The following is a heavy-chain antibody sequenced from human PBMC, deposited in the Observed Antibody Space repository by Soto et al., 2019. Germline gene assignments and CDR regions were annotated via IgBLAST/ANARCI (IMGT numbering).Heavy chain of an antibody. CDR2: INAGNGNT. CDR3: ARDWHYYDSSGYYTLDY. V-gene: IGHV1-3*01. J-gene: IGHJ4*02. D-gene: IGHD3-22*01. Sequence: ASVKVSCKASGYTFTGYYMHWVRQAPGQRLEWMGWINAGNGNTKYSQKFQGRVTITRDTSASTAYMELSSLRSEDTAVYYCARDWHYYDSSGYYTLDYWGQGTLVTVSS. CDR1: GYTFTGYY.